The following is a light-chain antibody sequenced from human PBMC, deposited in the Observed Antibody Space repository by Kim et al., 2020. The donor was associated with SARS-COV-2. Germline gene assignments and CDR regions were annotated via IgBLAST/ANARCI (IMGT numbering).Light chain of an antibody. V-gene: IGKV3-20*01. CDR2: GAT. CDR1: QTISSGY. Sequence: PRGRATLSCRASQTISSGYLAWYQQKPGQAPRLLIYGATNRAKGISDRFIGSGSGTDFTLTIVSLEPADSAVYYCQQYETSPPSYTFGQGTKLEI. CDR3: QQYETSPPSYT. J-gene: IGKJ2*01.